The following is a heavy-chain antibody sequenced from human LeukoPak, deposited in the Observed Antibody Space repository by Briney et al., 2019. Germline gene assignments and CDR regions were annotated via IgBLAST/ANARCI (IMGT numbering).Heavy chain of an antibody. D-gene: IGHD3-10*02. Sequence: GGSLRLSCVASGFTFTSYDFNWFRQAPGKGLDWVSYISNGGGTISYADSVKGRFTISRDNAKNSVFLQMNTLRAEDTAVYYCARDSYMFGSDYWGQGTLVTVSS. J-gene: IGHJ4*02. V-gene: IGHV3-48*03. CDR3: ARDSYMFGSDY. CDR2: ISNGGGTI. CDR1: GFTFTSYD.